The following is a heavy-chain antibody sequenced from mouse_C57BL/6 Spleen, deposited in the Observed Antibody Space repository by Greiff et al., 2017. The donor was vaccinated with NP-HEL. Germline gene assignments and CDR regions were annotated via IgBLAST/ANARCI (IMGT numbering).Heavy chain of an antibody. V-gene: IGHV5-6*01. J-gene: IGHJ3*01. D-gene: IGHD1-1*01. CDR1: GFTFSSYG. CDR3: ARDYYGSSYGFAY. CDR2: ISSGGSYT. Sequence: EVNVVESGGDLVKPGGSLKLSCAASGFTFSSYGMSWVRQTPDKRLEWVATISSGGSYTYYPDSVKGRFTISRDNAKNTLYLQMSSLKSEDTAMYYCARDYYGSSYGFAYWGQGTLVTVSA.